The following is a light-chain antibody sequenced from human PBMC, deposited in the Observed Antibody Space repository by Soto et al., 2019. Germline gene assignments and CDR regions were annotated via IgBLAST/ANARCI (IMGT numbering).Light chain of an antibody. CDR3: QQVNVYPST. CDR1: QSISNY. Sequence: IQFTQSPSSLPASVGDIATITCRASQSISNYLGWYQQKPGKAPTLLIYDASTLHSGVPSRFSGGGSGTDFTLTISSLQPEDFATYYCQQVNVYPSTFGGGTKVDI. J-gene: IGKJ4*01. CDR2: DAS. V-gene: IGKV1-9*01.